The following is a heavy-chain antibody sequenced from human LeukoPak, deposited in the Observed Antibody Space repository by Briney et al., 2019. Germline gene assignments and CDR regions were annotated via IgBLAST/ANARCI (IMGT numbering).Heavy chain of an antibody. Sequence: GGSLRLSCAASGFIFSNYGMSWVRQAPGKGLVWISRINSDGSSTTYADSVKGRFTISRDNAKNSLYLQMNSLRAEDTAVYYCAREAPGRGAFDIWGQGTMVTVSS. CDR3: AREAPGRGAFDI. CDR2: INSDGSST. J-gene: IGHJ3*02. V-gene: IGHV3-74*01. CDR1: GFIFSNYG. D-gene: IGHD1-26*01.